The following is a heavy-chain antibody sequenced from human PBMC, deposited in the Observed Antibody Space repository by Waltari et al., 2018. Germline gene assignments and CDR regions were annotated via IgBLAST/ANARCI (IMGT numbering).Heavy chain of an antibody. Sequence: EVQLVESGGGLVQPGGSLRLSCAASGFTFSSYAXSWVRQAPGKGLEWVSAISGSGGSTYYADSVKGRFTISRDNSKKTLYLQMNSLRAEDTAVYYCAKKRLSPPDFYYFDYWGQGTLVXXSS. CDR2: ISGSGGST. D-gene: IGHD3-16*02. V-gene: IGHV3-23*04. CDR1: GFTFSSYA. J-gene: IGHJ4*02. CDR3: AKKRLSPPDFYYFDY.